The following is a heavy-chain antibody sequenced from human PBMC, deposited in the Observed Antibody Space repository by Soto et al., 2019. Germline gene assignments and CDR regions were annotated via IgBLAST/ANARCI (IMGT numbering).Heavy chain of an antibody. J-gene: IGHJ4*02. CDR2: SDHSVST. CDR3: ERDSRNLPCVGMLPEFDY. Sequence: PSETLSLTCAVSGYSISSGYYWVWSRQPPGKGLEGIGSSDHSVSTYYNPTLKRRVTTSLDKSKNQFSLKLIFVTAADTTVNYVERDSRNLPCVGMLPEFDYWGQGTLVPVSS. V-gene: IGHV4-38-2*02. D-gene: IGHD2-8*01. CDR1: GYSISSGYY.